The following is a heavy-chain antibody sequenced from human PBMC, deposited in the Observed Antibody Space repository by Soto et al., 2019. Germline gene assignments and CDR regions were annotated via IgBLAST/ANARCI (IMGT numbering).Heavy chain of an antibody. D-gene: IGHD1-26*01. V-gene: IGHV5-51*01. CDR1: GYSFTSYW. CDR2: IYAGDSDT. J-gene: IGHJ4*02. Sequence: LGESLKISCKGSGYSFTSYWIAWVRQMPGKGLEWMGIIYAGDSDTRYSPSFQGQVTISADKSISTAYLQWRSLKASDTAMYYCATHRHSGSPSLDYWGQGTLVTVSS. CDR3: ATHRHSGSPSLDY.